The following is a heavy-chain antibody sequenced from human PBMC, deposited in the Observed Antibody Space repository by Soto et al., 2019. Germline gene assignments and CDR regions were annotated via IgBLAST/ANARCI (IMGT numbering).Heavy chain of an antibody. CDR3: ARDRLPNFGFLSWIYYYYYMDV. Sequence: QVQLQESGPGLVKPSETLSLTCTVSGGSISSYYWSWIRQPPGKGLEWIGYIYYSGSTNYNPSLNSQVTISVDTSKNQFPLQLSAVTAADTALDYCARDRLPNFGFLSWIYYYYYMDVWGKGTTVTVSS. J-gene: IGHJ6*03. D-gene: IGHD3-3*01. CDR1: GGSISSYY. CDR2: IYYSGST. V-gene: IGHV4-59*01.